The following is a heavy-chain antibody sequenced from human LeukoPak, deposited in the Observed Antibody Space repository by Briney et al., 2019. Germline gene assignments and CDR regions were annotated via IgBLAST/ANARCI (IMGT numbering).Heavy chain of an antibody. CDR1: GFTFSSFA. J-gene: IGHJ5*02. V-gene: IGHV3-23*01. CDR3: TKDPNGDYVGAFDP. CDR2: ITGNHGPP. D-gene: IGHD4-17*01. Sequence: GGSLRLSCAASGFTFSSFAMTWVRQAPGKGLEWVSSITGNHGPPYNTDSVKGRFTISRDNSQNTLYLQMNSLRAEDTAVYYCTKDPNGDYVGAFDPWGQGTLVTVSS.